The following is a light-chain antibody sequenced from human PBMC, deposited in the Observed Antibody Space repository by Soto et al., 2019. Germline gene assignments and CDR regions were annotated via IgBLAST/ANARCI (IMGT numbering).Light chain of an antibody. CDR2: DVS. J-gene: IGLJ1*01. CDR1: SSDVGGYNY. Sequence: QSVLTQPASVSWSPGQSITISCTGTSSDVGGYNYVSWYQQHPGKAPKLMIYDVSNRPSGVSNRFSGSKSGNTASLTISGLQAEDEADYSCSSYTSSSLYVFGTGTKVTAL. V-gene: IGLV2-14*01. CDR3: SSYTSSSLYV.